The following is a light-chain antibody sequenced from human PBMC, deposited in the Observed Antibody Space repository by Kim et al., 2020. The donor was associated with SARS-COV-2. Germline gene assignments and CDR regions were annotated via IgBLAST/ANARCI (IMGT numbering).Light chain of an antibody. CDR2: GAS. CDR3: QQYGSSPWP. CDR1: QSVSSNY. Sequence: DIVLTQSPGTLSLSPGERATLPCRASQSVSSNYLAWYQKKPGQAPRLLIYGASNRATGIPDRFSGSQSGTDFTLTISRLEPEDFAVYYCQQYGSSPWPFGQGTKVDIK. J-gene: IGKJ1*01. V-gene: IGKV3-20*01.